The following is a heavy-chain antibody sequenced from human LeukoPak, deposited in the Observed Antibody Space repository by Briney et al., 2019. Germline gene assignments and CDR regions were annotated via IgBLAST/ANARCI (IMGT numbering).Heavy chain of an antibody. V-gene: IGHV4-61*02. D-gene: IGHD3-22*01. J-gene: IGHJ4*02. CDR1: GGSISSGRYY. CDR2: IYTSGST. Sequence: SQTLSLTCTVSGGSISSGRYYWSWIRQPAGKGLEGIGRIYTSGSTNYNPSLKSRVTISVDTYKNQFSLKLSSVTAADTAVYYCARDSPYDSSGYYYHYWGQGTLGTVSS. CDR3: ARDSPYDSSGYYYHY.